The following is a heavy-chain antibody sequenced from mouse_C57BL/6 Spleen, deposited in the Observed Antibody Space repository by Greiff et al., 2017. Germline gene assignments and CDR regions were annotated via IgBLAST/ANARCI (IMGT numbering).Heavy chain of an antibody. CDR2: IYPRDGST. D-gene: IGHD1-1*01. V-gene: IGHV1-85*01. CDR3: ARGPIYYGSSYWYFDV. J-gene: IGHJ1*03. CDR1: GYTFTSYD. Sequence: VQLQQSGPELVKPGASVKLSCKASGYTFTSYDINWVKQRPGQGLEWIGWIYPRDGSTKYNEKFKGKATLTVDTSSSTAYMELHSLTSEDSAVYFRARGPIYYGSSYWYFDVWGTGTTVTVAS.